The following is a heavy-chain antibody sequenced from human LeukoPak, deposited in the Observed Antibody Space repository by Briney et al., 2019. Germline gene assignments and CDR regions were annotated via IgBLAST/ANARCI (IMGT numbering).Heavy chain of an antibody. D-gene: IGHD5-18*01. J-gene: IGHJ4*02. Sequence: AESLRLSCAASGVTFSGYSMRWVRQPPGKGLEWVGVISYGGSNKYYADSVKGRFTIARENSKNTLYLQMNSPGADDTAVYYCGRDRYRYGCFDYWDQGTLVTVSS. CDR3: GRDRYRYGCFDY. CDR2: ISYGGSNK. CDR1: GVTFSGYS. V-gene: IGHV3-30-3*01.